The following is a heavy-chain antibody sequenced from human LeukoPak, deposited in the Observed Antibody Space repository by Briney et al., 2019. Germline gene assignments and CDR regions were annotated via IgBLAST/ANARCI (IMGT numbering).Heavy chain of an antibody. CDR1: GFTFSSYW. D-gene: IGHD3-3*01. CDR3: AREFFLEWLLSGDY. Sequence: GGSLRLSCAASGFTFSSYWMSWVRQAPGKGLEWVANIKQDGSEKYYVDSVKGRFTISRDNAKNSLYLQMNSLRAEDTAVYNCAREFFLEWLLSGDYWGQGTLVTVPS. J-gene: IGHJ4*02. CDR2: IKQDGSEK. V-gene: IGHV3-7*01.